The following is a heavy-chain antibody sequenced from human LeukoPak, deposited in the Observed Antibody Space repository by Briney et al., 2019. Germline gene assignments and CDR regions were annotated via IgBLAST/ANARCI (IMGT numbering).Heavy chain of an antibody. Sequence: ASVKVSCKASGYTFSSYAMNWVRQAPGQGLEWMGWINPNSGGTNYAQKFQGRVTMTRDTSISTAYMELSRLRSDDTAVYYCARDSVWFGEPLIDYWGQGTLVTVSS. CDR2: INPNSGGT. CDR1: GYTFSSYA. V-gene: IGHV1-2*02. CDR3: ARDSVWFGEPLIDY. J-gene: IGHJ4*02. D-gene: IGHD3-10*01.